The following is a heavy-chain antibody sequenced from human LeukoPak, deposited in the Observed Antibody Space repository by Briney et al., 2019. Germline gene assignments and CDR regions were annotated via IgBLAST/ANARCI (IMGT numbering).Heavy chain of an antibody. CDR3: ARAGLYNWNYEGTAYFDY. J-gene: IGHJ4*02. CDR2: INWNGGST. D-gene: IGHD1-7*01. CDR1: GFTFDDYG. Sequence: GRSLRLSCAASGFTFDDYGMSWVRQAPGKGLEWVSGINWNGGSTGYADSVKGRFTISRDNAKNSLYLQMNSLRAEDTALYYCARAGLYNWNYEGTAYFDYWGQGTLVTVSS. V-gene: IGHV3-20*04.